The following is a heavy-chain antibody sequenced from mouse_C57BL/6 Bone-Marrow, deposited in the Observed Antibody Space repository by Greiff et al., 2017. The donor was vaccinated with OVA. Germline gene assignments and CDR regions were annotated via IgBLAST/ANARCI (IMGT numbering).Heavy chain of an antibody. D-gene: IGHD2-5*01. CDR2: IYWDDDK. Sequence: QVQLKESGPGILQSSQTLSLTCSFSGFSLSTSGMGVSWIRQPSGKGLEWLAHIYWDDDKRYNPSLKSRLTISKDTSRNQVFLKITSVDTADTATYYCARRVGDYSNYDAMDYWGQGTSVTVSS. V-gene: IGHV8-12*01. CDR3: ARRVGDYSNYDAMDY. CDR1: GFSLSTSGMG. J-gene: IGHJ4*01.